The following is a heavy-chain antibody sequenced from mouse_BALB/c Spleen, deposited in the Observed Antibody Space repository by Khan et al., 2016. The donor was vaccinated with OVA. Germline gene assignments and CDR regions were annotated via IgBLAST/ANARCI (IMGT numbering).Heavy chain of an antibody. Sequence: QVQLKQSGAELARPGASVKMSCKASGYTFTTYTIHWVKQRPGQGLEWIGYIIPSNDYTNYNQKFKDRATLTADKSSSPAYLQLSSLTSEDSAVYYCVREGAYYRSDGGFAYGGQGTLVTVSA. CDR3: VREGAYYRSDGGFAY. V-gene: IGHV1-4*01. CDR2: IIPSNDYT. J-gene: IGHJ3*01. CDR1: GYTFTTYT. D-gene: IGHD2-14*01.